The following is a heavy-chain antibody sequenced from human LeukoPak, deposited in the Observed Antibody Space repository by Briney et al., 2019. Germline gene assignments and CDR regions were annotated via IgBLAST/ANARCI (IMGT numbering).Heavy chain of an antibody. Sequence: GGSLRLSCAASGFTFSSYTMKWVRQAPGKGLEWVSSISTTSSYIFYADSVEGRFTISRDNAKNSLYLQMNSLRAEDTAVYYCARGKYYYDSSGYYYCPPDFDYWGQGTLVTVSS. CDR2: ISTTSSYI. CDR1: GFTFSSYT. V-gene: IGHV3-21*01. CDR3: ARGKYYYDSSGYYYCPPDFDY. D-gene: IGHD3-22*01. J-gene: IGHJ4*02.